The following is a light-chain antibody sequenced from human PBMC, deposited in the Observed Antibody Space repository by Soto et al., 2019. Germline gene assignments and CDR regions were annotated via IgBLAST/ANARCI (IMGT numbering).Light chain of an antibody. J-gene: IGKJ4*01. CDR3: QQYGSSLI. Sequence: EIVLTQSPGTLSLSPGERATLSCRASQTITGSHLAWFQQKPGQPPRLLIYGTSTRATGIPDRFSGVGSGTEFTLTITRLELEDFAVYFCQQYGSSLIFGAGTKVQI. CDR2: GTS. V-gene: IGKV3-20*01. CDR1: QTITGSH.